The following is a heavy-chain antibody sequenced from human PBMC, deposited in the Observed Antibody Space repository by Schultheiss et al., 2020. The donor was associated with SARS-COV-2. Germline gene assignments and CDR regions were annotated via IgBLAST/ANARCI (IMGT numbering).Heavy chain of an antibody. D-gene: IGHD2-8*01. CDR1: GFTFSSYW. Sequence: GESLKISCAASGFTFSSYWMSWVRQPPGKGLEWVSYISSSGSTIYYADSVKGRFTISRDNAKNSLYLQMNSLRAEDTAVYYCARDLMSHTDAFDIWGQGTMVTVSS. CDR2: ISSSGSTI. CDR3: ARDLMSHTDAFDI. J-gene: IGHJ3*02. V-gene: IGHV3-48*04.